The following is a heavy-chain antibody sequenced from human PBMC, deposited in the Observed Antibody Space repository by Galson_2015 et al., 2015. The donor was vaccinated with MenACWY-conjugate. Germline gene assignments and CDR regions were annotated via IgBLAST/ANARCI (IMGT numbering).Heavy chain of an antibody. CDR1: GFTFSNAW. V-gene: IGHV3-15*01. CDR3: TTEVDSSGFSAAFAI. J-gene: IGHJ3*02. CDR2: IKSKTDGGTT. Sequence: SLRLSCAASGFTFSNAWMSWVRQAPGKGLKWVGRIKSKTDGGTTDNAAPVKGRFTISRDDSKSTLYLQMNSLKIEDTAVYFCTTEVDSSGFSAAFAIWGQGTMVTVSS. D-gene: IGHD3-22*01.